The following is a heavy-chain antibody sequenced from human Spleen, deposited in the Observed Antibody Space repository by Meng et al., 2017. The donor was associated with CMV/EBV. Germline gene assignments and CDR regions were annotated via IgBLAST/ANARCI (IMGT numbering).Heavy chain of an antibody. V-gene: IGHV4-31*03. CDR3: ARAGVYYYYGMDV. J-gene: IGHJ6*02. CDR1: GGSISSSSYY. Sequence: SETLSLTCTVSGGSISSSSYYWGWIRQPPGKGLEWIGYIYYSGSTYYNPSLKSRVTISVDTSKNQFSLKLSSVTAADTAVYYCARAGVYYYYGMDVWGQGTTVTVSS. CDR2: IYYSGST. D-gene: IGHD7-27*01.